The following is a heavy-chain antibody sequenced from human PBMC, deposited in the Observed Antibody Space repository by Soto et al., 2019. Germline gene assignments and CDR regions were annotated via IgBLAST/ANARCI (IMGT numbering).Heavy chain of an antibody. CDR1: GGSISSSNW. D-gene: IGHD3-10*01. CDR2: IYHSGST. J-gene: IGHJ4*02. V-gene: IGHV4-4*02. CDR3: ARDLSYGSGH. Sequence: QVQLQESGPGLVKPSGTLSLTCAVSGGSISSSNWWSWVRQPPGKGLEWIGGIYHSGSTNYNPSHKSRATKSVDKTKNQSSLKLSSVTAADTAVYYCARDLSYGSGHWGQGTLVTVSS.